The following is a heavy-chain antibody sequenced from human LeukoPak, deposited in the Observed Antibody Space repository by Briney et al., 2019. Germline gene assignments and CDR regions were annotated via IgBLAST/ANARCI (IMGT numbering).Heavy chain of an antibody. CDR1: GFTFSSYS. D-gene: IGHD5-12*01. CDR2: ISNRSSYI. CDR3: ARGSTGGYSGYDATRKHFDY. Sequence: GGSLRLSCAASGFTFSSYSMNWVRQAPGKGLEWVSSISNRSSYIYYTDSVKGRFTISRDNAKNSLYLQMNSLRAEDTALYYCARGSTGGYSGYDATRKHFDYWGQGTLVTVSS. V-gene: IGHV3-21*01. J-gene: IGHJ4*02.